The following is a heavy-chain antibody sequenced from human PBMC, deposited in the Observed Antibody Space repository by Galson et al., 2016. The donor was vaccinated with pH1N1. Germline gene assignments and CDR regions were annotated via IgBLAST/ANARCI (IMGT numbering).Heavy chain of an antibody. V-gene: IGHV1-46*01. CDR1: VYTFTRYY. D-gene: IGHD6-6*01. CDR3: AQFSSSSGDPA. CDR2: IDTGVGTT. Sequence: QSGAAVKKPGSSVKVSCKASVYTFTRYYIHWVREAPGQGLQWMGIIDTGVGTTVYSQRFQGRVTMTREMSMSTVYMEVTNLRPEDTAIYYWAQFSSSSGDPAWGQGTLVTVSS. J-gene: IGHJ4*02.